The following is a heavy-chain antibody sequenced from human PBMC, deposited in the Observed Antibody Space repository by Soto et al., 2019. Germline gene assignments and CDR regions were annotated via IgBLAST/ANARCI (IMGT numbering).Heavy chain of an antibody. J-gene: IGHJ4*02. Sequence: SETLSLTCAVYSGSFCRYYSTWIRQPPGTGLEWIGEINHSGSTNYNPSLKSRVTISVDTSKNPFSLKLTSVPAADTAVYYCARDKITGPFDYWGQGTLVTVSS. CDR2: INHSGST. CDR3: ARDKITGPFDY. V-gene: IGHV4-34*01. D-gene: IGHD2-8*02. CDR1: SGSFCRYY.